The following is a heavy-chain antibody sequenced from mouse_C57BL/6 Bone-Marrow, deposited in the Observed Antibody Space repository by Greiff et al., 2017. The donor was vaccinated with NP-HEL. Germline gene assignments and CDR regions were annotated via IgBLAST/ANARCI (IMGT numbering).Heavy chain of an antibody. V-gene: IGHV1-55*01. J-gene: IGHJ4*01. D-gene: IGHD1-1*01. Sequence: QVQLQQPGAELVKPGASVKMSCKASGYTFTSYWITSVKQRPGQGLEWIGDIYPGSGSTNYNEKFKSKATLTVDTSSSTAYMQLSSLTSEDSAVYYCATQDFYYYGSRGAMDYWGQGTSVTVSS. CDR2: IYPGSGST. CDR3: ATQDFYYYGSRGAMDY. CDR1: GYTFTSYW.